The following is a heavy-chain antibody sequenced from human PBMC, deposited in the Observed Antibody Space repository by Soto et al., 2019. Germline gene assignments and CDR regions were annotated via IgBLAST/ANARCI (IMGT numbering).Heavy chain of an antibody. CDR1: GYTFTSYY. V-gene: IGHV1-46*01. CDR3: ATSIAYYYDSSGYYYSH. D-gene: IGHD3-22*01. J-gene: IGHJ4*02. CDR2: INPSGGST. Sequence: ASVKVSCKASGYTFTSYYMHWVRQAPGQGLEWMGIINPSGGSTSYAQKFQGRVTMTRDTSTSTVYMELSSLRSEDTAVYFCATSIAYYYDSSGYYYSHWGQGTLVTVSS.